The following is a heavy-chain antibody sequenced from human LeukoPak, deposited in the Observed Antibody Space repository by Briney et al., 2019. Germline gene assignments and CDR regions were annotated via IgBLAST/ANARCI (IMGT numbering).Heavy chain of an antibody. D-gene: IGHD5-24*01. V-gene: IGHV3-30-3*01. CDR3: ARDAYNEEDWYFDL. J-gene: IGHJ2*01. CDR2: MSYDGNNK. Sequence: GGSLRLSCAASGFTFSSYDMHWVRQAPGKGLEWVAVMSYDGNNKYYADSVKGRFTISRDNSEKTLYLQMNSLRAEDTAVYYCARDAYNEEDWYFDLWGRGILVTVSS. CDR1: GFTFSSYD.